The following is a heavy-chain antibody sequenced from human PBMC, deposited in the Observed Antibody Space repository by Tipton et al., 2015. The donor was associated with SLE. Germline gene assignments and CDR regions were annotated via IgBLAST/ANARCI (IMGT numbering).Heavy chain of an antibody. CDR2: VYTSGTT. D-gene: IGHD3-16*01. Sequence: LRLSCTVSGGPMTSGDYYWSWIRQPAGKGLEWVGRVYTSGTTHDNPSLKGRVTISMDTSKNHFSLQLISVTAADTAVYFCARDNWGKSEVRAFDIWGPGTVVTVSS. V-gene: IGHV4-61*02. CDR1: GGPMTSGDYY. J-gene: IGHJ3*02. CDR3: ARDNWGKSEVRAFDI.